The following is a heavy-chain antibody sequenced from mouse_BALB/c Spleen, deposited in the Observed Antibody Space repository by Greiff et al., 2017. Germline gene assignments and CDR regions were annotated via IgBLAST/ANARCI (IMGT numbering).Heavy chain of an antibody. V-gene: IGHV5-4*02. CDR3: ARAAAATRCDV. Sequence: EVHLVESGGGLVKPGGSLKLSCAASGFTFSDYYMYWVRQTPEKWLEWVATISDGGSYTYYPDSVKGRFTISRDNAKNNLYLQMSSLKSEDTAMYYCARAAAATRCDVWGAGTTVTVSS. D-gene: IGHD1-2*01. CDR2: ISDGGSYT. J-gene: IGHJ1*01. CDR1: GFTFSDYY.